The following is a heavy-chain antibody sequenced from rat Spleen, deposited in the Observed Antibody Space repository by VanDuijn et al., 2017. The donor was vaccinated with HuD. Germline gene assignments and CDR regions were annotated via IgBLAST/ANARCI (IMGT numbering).Heavy chain of an antibody. Sequence: EVQLVESGGGLVQPGRSLKLSCAASGFTFSDYDMVWVRQAPGKGLEWVSSINPDGGRTYYPDSVKGRFTISRDNAENSLYLQMDSLRSEDTATYYCARQRTLYYFDYWGQGTLVTVSS. CDR1: GFTFSDYD. D-gene: IGHD1-1*01. CDR3: ARQRTLYYFDY. V-gene: IGHV5S13*01. J-gene: IGHJ3*01. CDR2: INPDGGRT.